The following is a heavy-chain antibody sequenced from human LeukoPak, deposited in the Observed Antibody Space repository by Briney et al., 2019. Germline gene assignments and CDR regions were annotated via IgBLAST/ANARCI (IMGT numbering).Heavy chain of an antibody. Sequence: GGSLRLSCAASGFTFSSYGMHWVRQAPGKGLEWVAVIWYDGSNKYYADSVKGRFTISRDNSKNTLYLQMNSLRAEDTAVYYCARDAGGGYFDYWGQGTLVTVSS. CDR3: ARDAGGGYFDY. CDR1: GFTFSSYG. J-gene: IGHJ4*02. V-gene: IGHV3-30*19. CDR2: IWYDGSNK. D-gene: IGHD3-10*01.